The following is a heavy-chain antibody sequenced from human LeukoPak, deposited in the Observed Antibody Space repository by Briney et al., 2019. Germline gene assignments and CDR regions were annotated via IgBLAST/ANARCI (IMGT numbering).Heavy chain of an antibody. D-gene: IGHD6-19*01. Sequence: GESLKISCKGSGYSFISHWIGWVRQMPGKGLEWMGLIYPGDSDTIYSPSFQGQVTISADKSISTAYLQWSSLKASDTAMYYCARGALGSGSPEYFDLWGRGTLVTVSS. V-gene: IGHV5-51*01. CDR3: ARGALGSGSPEYFDL. CDR2: IYPGDSDT. J-gene: IGHJ2*01. CDR1: GYSFISHW.